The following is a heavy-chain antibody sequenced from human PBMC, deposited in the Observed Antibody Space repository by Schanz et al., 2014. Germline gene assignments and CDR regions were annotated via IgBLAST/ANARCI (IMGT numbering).Heavy chain of an antibody. CDR2: IRYDGRNK. CDR3: AKHVRSLTGNDY. J-gene: IGHJ4*02. D-gene: IGHD3-9*01. CDR1: GFTFISYD. Sequence: QAQLVESGGGVVQPGRSLRLSCVASGFTFISYDIHWVRQAPGKGLEWVAVIRYDGRNKNFVESVKGRFTIARDNSKNTLFLQMDSLRVEDTAVYYCAKHVRSLTGNDYWGQGTLVTVSS. V-gene: IGHV3-33*06.